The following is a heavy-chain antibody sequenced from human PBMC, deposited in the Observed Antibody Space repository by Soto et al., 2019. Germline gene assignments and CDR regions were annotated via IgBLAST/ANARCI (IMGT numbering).Heavy chain of an antibody. D-gene: IGHD5-12*01. J-gene: IGHJ4*02. CDR3: AIVLVGGYDSGFDY. V-gene: IGHV4-31*03. CDR1: GGSISSGGYY. CDR2: IFYSGST. Sequence: QVQLQESGPGLVKPSQTLSLTCTVSGGSISSGGYYWSWIRQHPGKGLEWIGYIFYSGSTHYNPSLRSRVTMSVDTSKNQFALRLSSVTAADTAVYYCAIVLVGGYDSGFDYCCQGTLVTVSS.